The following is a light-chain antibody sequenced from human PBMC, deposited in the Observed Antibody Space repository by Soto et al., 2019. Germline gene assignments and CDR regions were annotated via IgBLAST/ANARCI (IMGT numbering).Light chain of an antibody. CDR2: GAS. J-gene: IGKJ3*01. CDR3: QHYGRSPGLFT. Sequence: EIGLTQSPGTLSLSPGERATLSCRASQSFVGIYLAWYHQKPVQAPRLLIYGASSRATGIPDRFSGSGSGTDFTLTISRLEPEDSAVYYCQHYGRSPGLFTYGPGTKVDIK. V-gene: IGKV3-20*01. CDR1: QSFVGIY.